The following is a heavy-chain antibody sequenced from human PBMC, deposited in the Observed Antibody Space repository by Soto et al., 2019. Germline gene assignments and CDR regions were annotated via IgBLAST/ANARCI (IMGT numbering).Heavy chain of an antibody. CDR2: ISGSGVST. J-gene: IGHJ4*02. CDR1: GFTFSIYA. D-gene: IGHD3-10*01. CDR3: AKDLYGSGSYRFDY. V-gene: IGHV3-23*01. Sequence: GGSLRLSCAACGFTFSIYAMTWIRQAPGKGLEWVSDISGSGVSTHYADSVKGRFTISRDNSKNTLYLQMNSLRAEDTAVYYCAKDLYGSGSYRFDYWGQGTLVTVSS.